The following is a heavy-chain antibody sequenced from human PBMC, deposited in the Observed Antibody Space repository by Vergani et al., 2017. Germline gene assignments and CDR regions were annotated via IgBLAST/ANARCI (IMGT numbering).Heavy chain of an antibody. CDR2: IYYSGSI. CDR3: ARRYNWFDP. V-gene: IGHV4-39*01. CDR1: GGSIRSSSYY. J-gene: IGHJ5*02. Sequence: QVQLQESGPGLVKPSETLSLTCTVSGGSIRSSSYYWGWIRQPPGKGLEWIGSIYYSGSIYYNPSLKSRVTISVDTSNNQFSLKLSSVTAADTAVYYCARRYNWFDPWGQGTLVSVSS.